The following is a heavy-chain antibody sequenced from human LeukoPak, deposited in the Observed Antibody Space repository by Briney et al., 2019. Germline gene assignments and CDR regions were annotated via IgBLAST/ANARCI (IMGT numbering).Heavy chain of an antibody. CDR2: ISSSSSYI. CDR1: GFTFSSYS. CDR3: ARGETTVVTPGAYYYYYYYMDV. V-gene: IGHV3-21*01. Sequence: GSLRLSCAASGFTFSSYSMNWVRQAPGKGLEWVSSISSSSSYIYYADSVKGRFTISRDNAKNSLYLQMNSLRAEDTAVYYCARGETTVVTPGAYYYYYYYMDVWGKGTTVTVSS. D-gene: IGHD4-23*01. J-gene: IGHJ6*03.